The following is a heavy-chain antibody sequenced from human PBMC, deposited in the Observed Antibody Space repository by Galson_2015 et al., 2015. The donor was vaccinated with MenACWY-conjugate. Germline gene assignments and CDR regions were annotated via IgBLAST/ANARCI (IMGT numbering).Heavy chain of an antibody. Sequence: QSGAEVKKPGESLRISCKASGYSFTTYWIGWVRQTPGKGLEWMGLIYPGDSDTRYSPSFRGQVPISADKSISTAYLRWSSLKASGTAIYYCARCTSEIHDALDIWGQGTMVTVSS. CDR1: GYSFTTYW. V-gene: IGHV5-51*03. CDR3: ARCTSEIHDALDI. CDR2: IYPGDSDT. J-gene: IGHJ3*02. D-gene: IGHD2-2*01.